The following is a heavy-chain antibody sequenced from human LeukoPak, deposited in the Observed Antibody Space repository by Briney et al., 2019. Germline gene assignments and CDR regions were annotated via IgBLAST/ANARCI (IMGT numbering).Heavy chain of an antibody. D-gene: IGHD3-22*01. CDR3: AREGYYYDSSGPGNWFDP. J-gene: IGHJ5*02. Sequence: SVKVSCKASGYTFTSYYMHWVRQAPGQGLEWMGRIIPIFGTANYAQKFQGRVTITTDESTSTAYMELSSLRSEDTAVYYCAREGYYYDSSGPGNWFDPWGQGTLVTVSS. CDR1: GYTFTSYY. V-gene: IGHV1-69*05. CDR2: IIPIFGTA.